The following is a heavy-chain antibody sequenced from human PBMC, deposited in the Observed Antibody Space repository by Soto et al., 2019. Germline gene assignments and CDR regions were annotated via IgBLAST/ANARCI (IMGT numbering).Heavy chain of an antibody. CDR2: IIPILGIA. D-gene: IGHD4-17*01. V-gene: IGHV1-69*02. J-gene: IGHJ5*02. Sequence: QVQLVQSGAEVKKPGSSVKVSCKASGGTFSSYTISWVRQAPGQGLEWMGRIIPILGIANYAQKFQGRVTXTXDXXTSTAYMELSSLRSEDTAVYYCASGGPTVTNWFDPWGQGTLVTVSS. CDR1: GGTFSSYT. CDR3: ASGGPTVTNWFDP.